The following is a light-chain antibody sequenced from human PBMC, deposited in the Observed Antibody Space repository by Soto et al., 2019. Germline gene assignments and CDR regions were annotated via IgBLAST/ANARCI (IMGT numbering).Light chain of an antibody. J-gene: IGKJ5*01. Sequence: EVVLTQSPVTLSLSPGETATLSCRASHNVDIYLAWYQQKPGQAPRLLIYDASNRATGIPARFSGSGSGTDFTLTISRLEPEDSAVYYCQQRKHWPPLTFGQGTRLE. CDR2: DAS. V-gene: IGKV3-11*01. CDR3: QQRKHWPPLT. CDR1: HNVDIY.